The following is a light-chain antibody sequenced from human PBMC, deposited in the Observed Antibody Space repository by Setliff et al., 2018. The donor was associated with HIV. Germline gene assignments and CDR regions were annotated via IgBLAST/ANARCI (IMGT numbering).Light chain of an antibody. CDR2: EVS. Sequence: QSVLTQPASVSGFPGQSITISCTGSSSDVGGYNYVSWYQQHPGKAPKLMIYEVSKRPSGVSHRFSGSKSGNTASLTISGLQAEDEADYYCCSYAGSSTFVVFGGGTKVTVL. CDR1: SSDVGGYNY. J-gene: IGLJ2*01. V-gene: IGLV2-23*02. CDR3: CSYAGSSTFVV.